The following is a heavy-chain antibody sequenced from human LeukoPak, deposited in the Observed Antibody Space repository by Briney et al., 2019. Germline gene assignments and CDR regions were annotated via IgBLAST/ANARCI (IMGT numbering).Heavy chain of an antibody. CDR1: GFSFSSYG. D-gene: IGHD1-26*01. J-gene: IGHJ1*01. CDR3: TKLRELRYFQH. CDR2: INNRADET. Sequence: GGSLRLSCAASGFSFSSYGMSWFRQAPGKGLEWVSTINNRADETHYADFVRGRFFISRDNSKNTLYLQMNSLRAEDTAVYYCTKLRELRYFQHCGQGTLVTVSS. V-gene: IGHV3-23*01.